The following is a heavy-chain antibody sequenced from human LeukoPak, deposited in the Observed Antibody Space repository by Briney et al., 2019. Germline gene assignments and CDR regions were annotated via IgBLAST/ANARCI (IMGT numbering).Heavy chain of an antibody. D-gene: IGHD5-12*01. J-gene: IGHJ4*02. Sequence: SVKVSCKASGGTFSSYAISWVRQAPGQGLEWMGRIIPILGIAKYAQKFQGRVTITADKSTSTAYMKLSSLRSDDTAVYYCARDDIVATGIDYWGQGTLVTVPS. CDR3: ARDDIVATGIDY. CDR2: IIPILGIA. V-gene: IGHV1-69*04. CDR1: GGTFSSYA.